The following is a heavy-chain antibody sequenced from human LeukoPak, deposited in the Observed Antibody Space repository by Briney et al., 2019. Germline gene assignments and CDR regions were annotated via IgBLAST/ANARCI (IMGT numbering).Heavy chain of an antibody. CDR2: LSSGGINK. CDR3: ARDHAGSGRAFDN. Sequence: GGSLRLSCAVSGFTFSNYGVHWVRQAPGKGLEWVALLSSGGINKHYADSVKGRFVISRDNSMNTLYLQMNSLRVEDTAVYYCARDHAGSGRAFDNWGQGTLVTVSS. D-gene: IGHD2-15*01. J-gene: IGHJ4*02. CDR1: GFTFSNYG. V-gene: IGHV3-30*03.